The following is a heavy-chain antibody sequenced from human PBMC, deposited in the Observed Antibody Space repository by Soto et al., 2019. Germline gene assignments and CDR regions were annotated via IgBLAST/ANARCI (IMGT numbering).Heavy chain of an antibody. V-gene: IGHV4-59*01. CDR3: ARVANTYYYDSSGYYYGID. Sequence: SETLYLTCTVSGGSISSYYWSWIRQPPGKGLEWIGDIYYSGSTNYNPSLKSRVTITVDTSKNPFSLKLSSVTAADTAVYYCARVANTYYYDSSGYYYGIDWSQGTLVTVSS. CDR2: IYYSGST. J-gene: IGHJ4*02. CDR1: GGSISSYY. D-gene: IGHD3-22*01.